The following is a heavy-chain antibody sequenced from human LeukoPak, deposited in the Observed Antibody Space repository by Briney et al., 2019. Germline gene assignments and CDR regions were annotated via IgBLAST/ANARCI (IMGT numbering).Heavy chain of an antibody. D-gene: IGHD3-3*01. Sequence: GGSLRLSCAASGFTFSGYWMHWVRQVPEKGLVLVSRIDNGGSGTTYADSVKGRFTVSRDNAKKTLYLKMNSLRAEDTAIYYCARGGGWDTIFRVVQYMDVWGKGTTVTVSS. V-gene: IGHV3-74*01. CDR1: GFTFSGYW. J-gene: IGHJ6*03. CDR3: ARGGGWDTIFRVVQYMDV. CDR2: IDNGGSGT.